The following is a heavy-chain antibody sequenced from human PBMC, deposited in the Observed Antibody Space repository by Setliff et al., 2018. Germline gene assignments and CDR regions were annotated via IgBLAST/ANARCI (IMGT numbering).Heavy chain of an antibody. CDR2: ISRDSLHI. Sequence: GGSLRLSCAASGFTFSTYTMNWIRQAPGKGLEWVSSISRDSLHIYYADSLKGRFIISRDNAENSLYLQMDSLRAEDTAVYFCARSENCFSTHCSLYDYWGQGALVTVSS. D-gene: IGHD2-2*01. CDR1: GFTFSTYT. J-gene: IGHJ4*02. CDR3: ARSENCFSTHCSLYDY. V-gene: IGHV3-21*06.